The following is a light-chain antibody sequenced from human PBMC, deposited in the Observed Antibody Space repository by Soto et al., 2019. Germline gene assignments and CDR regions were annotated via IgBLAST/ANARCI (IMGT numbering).Light chain of an antibody. CDR3: QQTTTFPLT. CDR1: QGVSTW. CDR2: TAS. V-gene: IGKV1D-12*01. J-gene: IGKJ4*01. Sequence: DIQMTQPPSSVSASVGDRVTITGRASQGVSTWLAWYQQKPGKAPNLLIYTASSLQSGVPSRFSGSGSGTDFTLTISSLQPEDFATYYCQQTTTFPLTFGGGTKVEI.